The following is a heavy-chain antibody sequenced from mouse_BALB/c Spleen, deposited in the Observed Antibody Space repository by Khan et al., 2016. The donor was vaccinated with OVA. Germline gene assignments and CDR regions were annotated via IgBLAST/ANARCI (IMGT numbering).Heavy chain of an antibody. J-gene: IGHJ4*01. Sequence: EVELVESGPGLVKPSQSLSLTCTVTGYSITSDYAWNWIRQFPGNKLEWMGYISYSGSTSYNPSLKSRISITRDTSKNQFFLQLNPVTTEDTATYYCARRGDGYYGAMYYWGQGTSVTVSS. D-gene: IGHD2-3*01. CDR3: ARRGDGYYGAMYY. CDR1: GYSITSDYA. CDR2: ISYSGST. V-gene: IGHV3-2*02.